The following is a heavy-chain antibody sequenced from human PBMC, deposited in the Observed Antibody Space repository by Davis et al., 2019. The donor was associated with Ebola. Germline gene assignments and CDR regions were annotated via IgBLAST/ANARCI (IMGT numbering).Heavy chain of an antibody. CDR2: TSYDGTNT. V-gene: IGHV3-30*03. J-gene: IGHJ4*02. CDR3: ARDFGDYEFYIDN. Sequence: GESLKISCAASGFTFSSFAMHWVRQAPGKGLEWVATTSYDGTNTYYADSVKGRFTISRDNSKTTLYLQMNTLRVEDTALYYCARDFGDYEFYIDNWGQGILVTVSS. CDR1: GFTFSSFA. D-gene: IGHD4-17*01.